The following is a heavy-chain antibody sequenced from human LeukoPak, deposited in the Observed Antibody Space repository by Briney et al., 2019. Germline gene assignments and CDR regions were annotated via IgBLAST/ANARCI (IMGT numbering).Heavy chain of an antibody. CDR3: ARGQHLRYFDWSGNWFDP. CDR2: INHSGST. D-gene: IGHD3-9*01. CDR1: GGSISNSGYY. V-gene: IGHV4-39*07. Sequence: PSETLSLTCTVSGGSISNSGYYWGWIRQPPGKGLEWIGEINHSGSTNYNPSLKSRVTISVDTSKNQFSLKLSSVTAADTAVYYCARGQHLRYFDWSGNWFDPWGQGTLVTVSS. J-gene: IGHJ5*02.